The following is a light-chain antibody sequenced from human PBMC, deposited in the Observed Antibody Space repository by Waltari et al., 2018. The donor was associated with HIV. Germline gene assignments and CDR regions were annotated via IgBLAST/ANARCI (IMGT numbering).Light chain of an antibody. Sequence: DILLTQSPATMSVSPGGRATLSCRASQNVYDTLAWYQQKPGQSPRLLIYHTSVRAAGVPTRFGGAGSATDFTLTITGLQSEDFTLYFCQQCRHWPPLTFGGGSRVELK. CDR3: QQCRHWPPLT. J-gene: IGKJ4*01. CDR1: QNVYDT. V-gene: IGKV3D-15*01. CDR2: HTS.